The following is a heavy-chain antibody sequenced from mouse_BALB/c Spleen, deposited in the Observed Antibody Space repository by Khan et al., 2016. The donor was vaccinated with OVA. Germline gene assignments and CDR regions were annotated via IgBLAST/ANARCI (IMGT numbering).Heavy chain of an antibody. CDR3: ARRTTGYTRDY. J-gene: IGHJ4*01. CDR2: INPRCGYS. D-gene: IGHD2-14*01. V-gene: IGHV1-4*01. CDR1: GYTFTSHT. Sequence: QVQLQQSGAELARPGASVKMSCKASGYTFTSHTMHWIMQSPGQGLEWIGYINPRCGYSNYNQKFNDKATLTADKSSSTAYMQLSSLTSEDSAVYYYARRTTGYTRDYWGQGTSVTVSS.